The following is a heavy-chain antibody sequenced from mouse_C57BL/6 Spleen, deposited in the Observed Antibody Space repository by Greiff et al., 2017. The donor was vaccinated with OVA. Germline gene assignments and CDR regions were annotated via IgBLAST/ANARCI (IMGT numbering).Heavy chain of an antibody. CDR2: IDPSDSYT. D-gene: IGHD2-10*01. V-gene: IGHV1-69*01. CDR3: ANLLPLFAY. Sequence: QVQLQQPGAELVMPGASVKLSCKASGYTFTSYWMHWVKQRPGQGLEWIGEIDPSDSYTNYNQKFKGKSTLTVDKSSSTAYMQLSSLTSEDSAVYYCANLLPLFAYRGQGTLVTVSA. CDR1: GYTFTSYW. J-gene: IGHJ3*01.